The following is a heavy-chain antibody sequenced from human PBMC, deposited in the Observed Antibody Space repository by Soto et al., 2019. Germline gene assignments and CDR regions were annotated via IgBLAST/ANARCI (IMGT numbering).Heavy chain of an antibody. Sequence: QITLKESGPALVKPTQTLTLTCSFSGFSLSTRGVGVGWIRQSPGKALELLALIYWDDDKRYSPSLRSRLTITEDTLKYQMVLTMTNMDPVDTSTNYLTHNEYYASGRQTYYFGYWGQGTLVTVSS. CDR3: THNEYYASGRQTYYFGY. CDR2: IYWDDDK. V-gene: IGHV2-5*02. D-gene: IGHD3-10*01. CDR1: GFSLSTRGVG. J-gene: IGHJ4*02.